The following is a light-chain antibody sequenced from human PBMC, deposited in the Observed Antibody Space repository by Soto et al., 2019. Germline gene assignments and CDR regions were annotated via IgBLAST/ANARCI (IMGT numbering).Light chain of an antibody. J-gene: IGKJ3*01. Sequence: DIQMTQSPSSLSASVGDRVTITCQASQDISNYLNWYQQKPGKAPELLIYDASNLETGVPSRFSGSGSGTDFTFTISSLQPEDSATYYCQQYDNLPPFTFGPGTKVDIK. V-gene: IGKV1-33*01. CDR2: DAS. CDR3: QQYDNLPPFT. CDR1: QDISNY.